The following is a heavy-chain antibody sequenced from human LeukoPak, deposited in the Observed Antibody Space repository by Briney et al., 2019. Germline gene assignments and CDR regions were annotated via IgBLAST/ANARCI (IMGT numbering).Heavy chain of an antibody. Sequence: PGGSLRLSCAASGFTFSSYGMHWVRQAPGKGLEWVAFIRYDGSNKYYADSVKGQFTISRDNSKNTLYLQMNSLRAEDTAVYYCAKDSAFRGKKYSYGSTDAFDIWGQGTMVTVSS. D-gene: IGHD5-18*01. CDR3: AKDSAFRGKKYSYGSTDAFDI. CDR1: GFTFSSYG. J-gene: IGHJ3*02. CDR2: IRYDGSNK. V-gene: IGHV3-30*02.